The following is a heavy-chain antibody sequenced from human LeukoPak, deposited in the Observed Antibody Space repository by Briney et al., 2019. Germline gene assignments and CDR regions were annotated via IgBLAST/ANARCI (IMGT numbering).Heavy chain of an antibody. CDR3: ARSMTGSGSYYPYFDF. Sequence: GGSLRLSCAASGFTFNNYWMSWVRQAPGKGLEWVANTKQDGDEKYYADSVAGRFTISRDNAKNSLYLQMNSLRAEDTAVYYCARSMTGSGSYYPYFDFWGHGTLVTASS. CDR2: TKQDGDEK. D-gene: IGHD3-10*01. V-gene: IGHV3-7*04. J-gene: IGHJ4*01. CDR1: GFTFNNYW.